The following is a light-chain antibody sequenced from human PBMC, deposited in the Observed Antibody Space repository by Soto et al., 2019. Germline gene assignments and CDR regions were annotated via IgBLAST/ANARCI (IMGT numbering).Light chain of an antibody. CDR2: GAS. CDR3: QQYGSSPLT. V-gene: IGKV3-20*01. J-gene: IGKJ4*01. CDR1: QSVSSSY. Sequence: EIVLTQSPGTLSLSPGERATLSCRASQSVSSSYLAWYQQKPGQAPRLLIYGASRGATGFPDRFSGSGSGTDFTLTISRLEPEDFAVYYCQQYGSSPLTFGGGTKVEIK.